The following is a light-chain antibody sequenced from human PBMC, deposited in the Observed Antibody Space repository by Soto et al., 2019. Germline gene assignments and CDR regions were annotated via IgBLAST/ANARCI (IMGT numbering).Light chain of an antibody. J-gene: IGKJ1*01. V-gene: IGKV1-5*01. Sequence: DIQMTQSPSTLSASVGDRVTITCRASQTISTWLAWYQQKPGKAPALLIHDASSLQSGVPSRFSGSGSGTEFTLTISNLQPDDCATYYCQQYENYWTFGQGTKVDIK. CDR2: DAS. CDR3: QQYENYWT. CDR1: QTISTW.